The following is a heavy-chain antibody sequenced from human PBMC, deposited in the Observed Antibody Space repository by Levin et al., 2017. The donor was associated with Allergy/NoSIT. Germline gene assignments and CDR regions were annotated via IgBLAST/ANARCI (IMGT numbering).Heavy chain of an antibody. CDR2: IYTSGST. V-gene: IGHV4-61*02. J-gene: IGHJ6*03. D-gene: IGHD2-15*01. CDR1: GGSISSGSYY. CDR3: ARDLVVVVAATPGPHPPVYYYYYMDV. Sequence: SCTVSGGSISSGSYYWSWIRQPAGKGLEWIGRIYTSGSTNYNPSLKSRVTISVDTSKNQFSLKLSSVTAADTAVYYCARDLVVVVAATPGPHPPVYYYYYMDVWGKGTTVTVSS.